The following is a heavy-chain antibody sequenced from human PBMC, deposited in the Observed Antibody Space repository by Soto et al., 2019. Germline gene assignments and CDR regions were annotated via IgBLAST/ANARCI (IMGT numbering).Heavy chain of an antibody. CDR3: ARIYSFPYYYDSSGSVKAFDI. D-gene: IGHD3-22*01. CDR1: GGTFSSYA. V-gene: IGHV1-69*13. Sequence: SVKVSCKASGGTFSSYAISWVRQAPGQGLEWMGGIIPIFGTANYAQKFQGRVTITADESTSTAYMELSSLRSEDTAVYYCARIYSFPYYYDSSGSVKAFDIWGQGTMVTVSS. CDR2: IIPIFGTA. J-gene: IGHJ3*02.